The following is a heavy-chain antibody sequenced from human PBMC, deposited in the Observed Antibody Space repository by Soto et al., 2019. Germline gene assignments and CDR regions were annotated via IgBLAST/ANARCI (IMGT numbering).Heavy chain of an antibody. CDR2: IYPDDSDT. Sequence: PGESLKISCRTSGYTFATYWLAWVRQVPGKGLEWIGIIYPDDSDTKYSPSFQGQVTISVDKSVTTAYLQWSSLKPSDTAIYYCARRPPSMIDLFYSDYWGQGTLVTVSS. D-gene: IGHD2-21*01. J-gene: IGHJ4*02. CDR1: GYTFATYW. CDR3: ARRPPSMIDLFYSDY. V-gene: IGHV5-51*01.